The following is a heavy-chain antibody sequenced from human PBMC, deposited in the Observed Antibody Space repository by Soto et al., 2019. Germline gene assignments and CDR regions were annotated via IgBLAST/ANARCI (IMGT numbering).Heavy chain of an antibody. D-gene: IGHD3-10*01. CDR2: IYWDDDK. V-gene: IGHV2-5*02. Sequence: QITLKESGPTLVKPTQTLTLTCTFSGFSLSTSGVGVGWIRQPPGKALEWLALIYWDDDKRYSPSLKSRLTITKDTSKYQVVLTMTNMDPVDTATYYCAHRRTYYGSGRTFDPWGQGTLVTVSS. CDR1: GFSLSTSGVG. CDR3: AHRRTYYGSGRTFDP. J-gene: IGHJ5*02.